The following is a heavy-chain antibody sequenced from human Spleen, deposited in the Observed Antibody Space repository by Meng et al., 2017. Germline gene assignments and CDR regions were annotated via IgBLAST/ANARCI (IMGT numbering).Heavy chain of an antibody. V-gene: IGHV3-15*01. CDR2: IKSKVDGGTT. Sequence: EVQRVEAGGGLGKPGGSLRLSCVASGGTFRNFWMTWVRQAPGKGLEWVGRIKSKVDGGTTDFAAPVKGRFTISRDDAKNTLYLQMNSLKTEDTAVYYCTTDLPFTEGGVITTWGQGTLVTVSS. CDR1: GGTFRNFW. J-gene: IGHJ5*02. D-gene: IGHD3-16*02. CDR3: TTDLPFTEGGVITT.